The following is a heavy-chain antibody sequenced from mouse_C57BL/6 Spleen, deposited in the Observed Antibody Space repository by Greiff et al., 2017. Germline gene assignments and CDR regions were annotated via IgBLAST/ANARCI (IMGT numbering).Heavy chain of an antibody. V-gene: IGHV5-6*01. J-gene: IGHJ3*01. CDR1: GFTFSSYG. Sequence: EVQGVESGGDLVKPGGSLKLSCAASGFTFSSYGMSWVRQTPDKRLEWVATISSGGSYTYYPDSVKGRFTISRDNAKNTLYLQMSSLKSEDTAMYYCARPNWDGAAWFAYWGQGTLVTVST. CDR2: ISSGGSYT. CDR3: ARPNWDGAAWFAY. D-gene: IGHD4-1*01.